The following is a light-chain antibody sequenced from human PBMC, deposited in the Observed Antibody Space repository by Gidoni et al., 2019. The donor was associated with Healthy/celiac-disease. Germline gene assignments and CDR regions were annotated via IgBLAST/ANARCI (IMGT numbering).Light chain of an antibody. V-gene: IGLV2-14*01. CDR1: SSDVGGYNY. CDR2: EVS. J-gene: IGLJ2*01. CDR3: SSYTSISTLV. Sequence: QYALTQPASVSGSPGQSITISCTGTSSDVGGYNYVSWYQQHPGTAPKLMIYEVSTRPSGVSNRFSGSKSGNTASLTISGLQAEDEADYYCSSYTSISTLVFGGGTKLTVL.